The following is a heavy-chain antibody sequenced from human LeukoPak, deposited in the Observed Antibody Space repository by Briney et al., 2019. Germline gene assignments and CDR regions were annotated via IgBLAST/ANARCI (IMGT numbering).Heavy chain of an antibody. V-gene: IGHV3-48*01. CDR2: ISSSSSTI. J-gene: IGHJ4*02. Sequence: PGGSLRLSCAASGFTFSSYSMNWVRQAPGKGLEWVSYISSSSSTIYYADSVKGRFTISRDNAKNSLYPQMNSLRAEDTAVYYCAREKRGYSYGYCLDYWGQGTLVTVSS. D-gene: IGHD5-18*01. CDR3: AREKRGYSYGYCLDY. CDR1: GFTFSSYS.